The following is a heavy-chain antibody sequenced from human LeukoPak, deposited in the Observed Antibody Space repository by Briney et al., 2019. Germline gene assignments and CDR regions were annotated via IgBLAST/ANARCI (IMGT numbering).Heavy chain of an antibody. V-gene: IGHV3-21*01. CDR1: GFTFSSYS. CDR3: ARSDSSSWYGGFWFDP. CDR2: ISSSSSYI. J-gene: IGHJ5*02. D-gene: IGHD6-13*01. Sequence: GSLRLSCAASGFTFSSYSMNWVRQAPGKGLEWVSSISSSSSYIYHADSVKGRFTISRDNAKNSLYLQMNSLRAEDTAVYYCARSDSSSWYGGFWFDPWGQGTLVTVSS.